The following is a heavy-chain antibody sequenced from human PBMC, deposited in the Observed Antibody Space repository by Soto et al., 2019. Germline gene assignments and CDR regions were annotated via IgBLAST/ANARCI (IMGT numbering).Heavy chain of an antibody. CDR3: ARGFYDSTGYYDS. J-gene: IGHJ4*02. CDR2: IYYSGST. CDR1: GGSISSYY. D-gene: IGHD3-22*01. V-gene: IGHV4-59*01. Sequence: SETLSLTCTVSGGSISSYYWSWIRQPPGRGLEWIGYIYYSGSTYYNPSLRSRVTISLDTSKNRFSLKLSSVTAADTAVYYCARGFYDSTGYYDSWGQGTLVTVSS.